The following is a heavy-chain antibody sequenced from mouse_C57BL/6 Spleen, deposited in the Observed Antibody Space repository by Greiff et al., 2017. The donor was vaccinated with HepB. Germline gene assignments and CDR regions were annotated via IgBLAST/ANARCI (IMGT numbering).Heavy chain of an antibody. CDR2: IDPETGGT. Sequence: VQLQQSGAELVRPGASVTLSCKASGYTFTDYEMHWVKQTPVHGLEWIGAIDPETGGTAYNQKFKGKAILTADKSSSTAYMELRSLTSEDSAVYYCTRRGLGRTYFDYWGQGTTLTVSS. J-gene: IGHJ2*01. CDR1: GYTFTDYE. V-gene: IGHV1-15*01. CDR3: TRRGLGRTYFDY. D-gene: IGHD4-1*01.